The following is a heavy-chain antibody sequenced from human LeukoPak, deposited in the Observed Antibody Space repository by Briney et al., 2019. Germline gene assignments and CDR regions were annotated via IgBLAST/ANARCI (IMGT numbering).Heavy chain of an antibody. CDR1: GFISSSYG. J-gene: IGHJ4*02. CDR2: IRSDGSDT. V-gene: IGHV3-30*02. Sequence: PGGSLRLSCAASGFISSSYGMHWVRQPPGKGLEWVAFIRSDGSDTYSAASVKGRFTISRDNSKNTLWLQMNSLRAEDTAVYYCAKHASSSDFWGQGTLVTVSS. D-gene: IGHD2-2*01. CDR3: AKHASSSDF.